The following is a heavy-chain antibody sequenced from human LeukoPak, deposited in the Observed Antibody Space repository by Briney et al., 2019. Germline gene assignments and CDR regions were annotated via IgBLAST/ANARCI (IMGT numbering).Heavy chain of an antibody. D-gene: IGHD6-25*01. CDR1: GGSISSSSYY. Sequence: SETLSLTCTVSGGSISSSSYYWGWIRQPPGKGLEWIGSIYYSGSTYYNPSLKSRVTIPVDTSKNQFSLKLSSVTAADTAVYYCANSRAGWFDPWGQGTLVTVSS. CDR2: IYYSGST. V-gene: IGHV4-39*01. J-gene: IGHJ5*02. CDR3: ANSRAGWFDP.